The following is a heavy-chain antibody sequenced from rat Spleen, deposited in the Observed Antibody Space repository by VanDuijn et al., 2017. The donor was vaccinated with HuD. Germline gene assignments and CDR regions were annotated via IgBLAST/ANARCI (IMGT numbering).Heavy chain of an antibody. CDR2: INGAGST. D-gene: IGHD1-9*01. CDR3: AKTGFGYNYDY. CDR1: DYSITSSYG. J-gene: IGHJ2*01. Sequence: EVRLQESGPGLVKPSQSLSLTCSVTDYSITSSYGWNWIRKFPGNKLEWMGYINGAGSTNYNPPLKSQISITRDTSKNQFFLQLTSVTAEDTATYYCAKTGFGYNYDYWGQGVMVTVSS. V-gene: IGHV3-3*01.